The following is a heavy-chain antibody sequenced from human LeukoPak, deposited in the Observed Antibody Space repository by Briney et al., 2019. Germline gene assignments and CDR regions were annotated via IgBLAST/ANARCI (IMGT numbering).Heavy chain of an antibody. J-gene: IGHJ5*02. D-gene: IGHD3-22*01. CDR1: GFIFNNYG. V-gene: IGHV3-23*01. CDR2: ISNDGGGT. CDR3: AKGSSGYFVDL. Sequence: GGSLRLSCAASGFIFNNYGLIWVRQAPGKGMEWVSAISNDGGGTNYADFVKGRFTISRDNSKNTLFLQMNSLRAEDTALYYCAKGSSGYFVDLWGQGTLVTVSS.